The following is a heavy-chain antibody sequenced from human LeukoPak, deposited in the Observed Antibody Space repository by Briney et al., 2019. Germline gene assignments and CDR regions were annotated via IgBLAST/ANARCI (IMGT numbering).Heavy chain of an antibody. D-gene: IGHD3-22*01. Sequence: TGGSLRLSCAASGFTFTNYSMNWVRQAPGKGLEWISSVSSSSRYIYYADSVKGRFTISRDNAKNSLYLQMNNLRAEDTAVYYCARDPYFYDSNDYYYSGPYYFDYWGQGTLVTVSS. CDR2: VSSSSRYI. CDR3: ARDPYFYDSNDYYYSGPYYFDY. CDR1: GFTFTNYS. V-gene: IGHV3-21*01. J-gene: IGHJ4*02.